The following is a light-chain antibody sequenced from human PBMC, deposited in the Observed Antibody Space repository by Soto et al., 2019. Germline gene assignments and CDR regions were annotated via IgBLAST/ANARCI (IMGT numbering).Light chain of an antibody. CDR1: ESVSSSF. V-gene: IGKV3-20*01. J-gene: IGKJ2*01. Sequence: EVVLTQSPGTLSLSPGERATLSCRASESVSSSFLTWYQQKPGQAPRLLIYRTSNRVTGIPDRFSGSGSGTDFTLTISRLEPEDFAVYFCQHYNNWPPYTFGQGTKVDIK. CDR3: QHYNNWPPYT. CDR2: RTS.